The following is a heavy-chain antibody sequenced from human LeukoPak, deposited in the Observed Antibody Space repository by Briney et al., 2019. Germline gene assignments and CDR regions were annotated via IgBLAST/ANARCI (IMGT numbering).Heavy chain of an antibody. J-gene: IGHJ4*02. D-gene: IGHD6-19*01. CDR3: AREGGWPN. CDR1: GFTFSTSW. Sequence: PGGSLRLSCAASGFTFSTSWMSWVRQAPGKGLEWVANINQDGSDKYYVDSLKGRFTISRDNAKNSVYLQMNSLGAEDTAVYYCAREGGWPNWGQGTLVTVSS. CDR2: INQDGSDK. V-gene: IGHV3-7*01.